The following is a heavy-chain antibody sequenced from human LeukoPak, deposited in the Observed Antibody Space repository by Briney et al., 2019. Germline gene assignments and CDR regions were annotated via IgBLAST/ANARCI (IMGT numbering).Heavy chain of an antibody. Sequence: GGSLRLSCAASGFTFSSYGMHWVRQAPGKGLEWVAVISYDGSNKYYADSVKGRFTISRDNSKNTLYLQMNSLRAEDTAVYYCAKDLAHVGDTFDYWGQGTLVTVSS. CDR1: GFTFSSYG. J-gene: IGHJ4*02. V-gene: IGHV3-30*18. CDR2: ISYDGSNK. CDR3: AKDLAHVGDTFDY. D-gene: IGHD1-26*01.